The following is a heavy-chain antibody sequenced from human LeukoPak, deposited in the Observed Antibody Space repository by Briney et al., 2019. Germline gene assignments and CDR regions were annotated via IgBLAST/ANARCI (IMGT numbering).Heavy chain of an antibody. Sequence: GGSLRLSCAASGFAFSSDWMSWVRQAPGTGLEWVANIKQDGSEKYYVDSVKGRFTISRDNAKNSLYLQMNSLRAEDTAVYYCARAIDGYNYDAFDIWGQGTMVTVSS. D-gene: IGHD5-24*01. V-gene: IGHV3-7*04. J-gene: IGHJ3*02. CDR1: GFAFSSDW. CDR3: ARAIDGYNYDAFDI. CDR2: IKQDGSEK.